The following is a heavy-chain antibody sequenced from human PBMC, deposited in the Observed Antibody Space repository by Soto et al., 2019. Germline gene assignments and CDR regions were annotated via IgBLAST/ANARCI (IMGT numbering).Heavy chain of an antibody. Sequence: SETLSLTCTVSGGSISSSSYYWGWIRQPPGKGLEWIGSIYYSGNTYYNPSLKSRVTISVDTSKNQFSLKLSSVTAADTAVYYCARHNYDILTGYYAYWGQGTLVTV. CDR3: ARHNYDILTGYYAY. J-gene: IGHJ4*02. CDR2: IYYSGNT. V-gene: IGHV4-39*01. D-gene: IGHD3-9*01. CDR1: GGSISSSSYY.